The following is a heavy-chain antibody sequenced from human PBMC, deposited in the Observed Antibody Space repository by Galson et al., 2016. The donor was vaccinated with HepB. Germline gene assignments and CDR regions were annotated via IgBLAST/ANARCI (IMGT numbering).Heavy chain of an antibody. CDR1: GDSVSSDSAA. J-gene: IGHJ4*02. V-gene: IGHV6-1*01. CDR3: ARESQQLYYFDH. D-gene: IGHD6-13*01. CDR2: TYYRSKWYN. Sequence: CAISGDSVSSDSAAWNWIRQSPSRGLEWLGRTYYRSKWYNAYAVSVKSRITINPDTSKNQFSLQLNSVTPEYAAVYYCARESQQLYYFDHWAQGTLVTVSS.